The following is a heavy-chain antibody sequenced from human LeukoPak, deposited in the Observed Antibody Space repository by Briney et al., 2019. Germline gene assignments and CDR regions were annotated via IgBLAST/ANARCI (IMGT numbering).Heavy chain of an antibody. D-gene: IGHD3-10*01. V-gene: IGHV4-34*01. CDR2: INHSGST. Sequence: SETLSLTCAVYGGSFSGYYWSWIRQPPGKGLEWIGEINHSGSTNYNPSLKSRVTISVDTSKNQFSLKLSSVTAADTAVYYCARGPWFGGYMIPRATEFDLWGRGTLVTVSS. J-gene: IGHJ2*01. CDR3: ARGPWFGGYMIPRATEFDL. CDR1: GGSFSGYY.